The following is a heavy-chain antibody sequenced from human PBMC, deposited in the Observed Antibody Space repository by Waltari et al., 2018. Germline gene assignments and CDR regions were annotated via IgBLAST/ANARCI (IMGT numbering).Heavy chain of an antibody. D-gene: IGHD4-17*01. Sequence: VQLVQSGAEVKKPGSSVKVSCKASGGTFSSYAISWVRQAPGHGLEWMGGIIPILGIANYAQKFQGRVTITADKATSTAYMELSSLRSEGTAVYYCARWPIPDYGDYAAGSPDWGQGTLVTVSS. J-gene: IGHJ4*02. V-gene: IGHV1-69*10. CDR2: IIPILGIA. CDR1: GGTFSSYA. CDR3: ARWPIPDYGDYAAGSPD.